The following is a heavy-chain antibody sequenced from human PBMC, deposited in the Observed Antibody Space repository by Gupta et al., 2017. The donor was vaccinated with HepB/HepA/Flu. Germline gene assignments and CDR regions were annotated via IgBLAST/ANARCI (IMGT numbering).Heavy chain of an antibody. CDR3: TKDLTGAVDY. CDR2: INTDGNDT. D-gene: IGHD7-27*01. J-gene: IGHJ4*02. Sequence: VQLVESGGGLVQPGGSLRLSCAASGFTFRRYWMHWVRQVPGKGLVWVSRINTDGNDTSYADSVKGRFTISRDNAENTLYLQMNSLTADDTAVYYCTKDLTGAVDYWGQGTLVTVSS. V-gene: IGHV3-74*01. CDR1: GFTFRRYW.